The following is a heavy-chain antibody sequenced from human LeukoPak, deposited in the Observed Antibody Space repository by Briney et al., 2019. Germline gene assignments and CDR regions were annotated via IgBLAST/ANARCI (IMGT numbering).Heavy chain of an antibody. CDR1: GYTFTGYY. J-gene: IGHJ4*02. D-gene: IGHD2-15*01. CDR2: INPNSGGT. Sequence: ASVKVSCKASGYTFTGYYMHWVRQAPGQGLEWMGWINPNSGGTNYAQKFQGRVTMTRDTSISTAYMELSRLRSDDTAVYYCARIRGSTTAFDYWGQGTLVTVSS. V-gene: IGHV1-2*02. CDR3: ARIRGSTTAFDY.